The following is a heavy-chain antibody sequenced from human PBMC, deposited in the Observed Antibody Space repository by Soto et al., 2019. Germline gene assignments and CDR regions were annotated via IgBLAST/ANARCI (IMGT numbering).Heavy chain of an antibody. J-gene: IGHJ4*02. D-gene: IGHD6-13*01. CDR2: IYHSGST. CDR1: GGSIRSSNV. Sequence: SETLCLTCGVSGGSIRSSNVWSWVRQPPGKGLEWIGEIYHSGSTNYNPSLKSRVTISVDKSKNQFSLKLSSVTAADTAVYYCARVGMYSSSWYVVRFMDYWGQGTLVTVSS. CDR3: ARVGMYSSSWYVVRFMDY. V-gene: IGHV4-4*02.